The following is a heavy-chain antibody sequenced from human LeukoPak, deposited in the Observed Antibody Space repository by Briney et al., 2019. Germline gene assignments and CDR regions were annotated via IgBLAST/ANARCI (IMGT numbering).Heavy chain of an antibody. CDR2: IYYSGST. Sequence: PSETLSLTCTVSGGSISSSSYYWGWIRQPPGKGLEWIGSIYYSGSTYCNPSLKSRVTISVDTSKNQFSLKLSSVTAADTAVYYCARDPIMTTVTTDWFDPWGQGTPVTVSS. V-gene: IGHV4-39*07. CDR3: ARDPIMTTVTTDWFDP. D-gene: IGHD4-17*01. J-gene: IGHJ5*02. CDR1: GGSISSSSYY.